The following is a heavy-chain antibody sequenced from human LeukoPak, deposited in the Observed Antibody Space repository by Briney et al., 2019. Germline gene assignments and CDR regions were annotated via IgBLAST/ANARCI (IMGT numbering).Heavy chain of an antibody. CDR3: ARSYCSSTSCYPFDY. D-gene: IGHD2-2*01. CDR1: GGTFSSYA. Sequence: GASVKVSCKASGGTFSSYAISWVRQAPGQGLEWMGGIIPIFGTANYAQKFQGRVTITADESTSTAYMELSSLRSEDTAVYYWARSYCSSTSCYPFDYWGQGTLVTVSS. V-gene: IGHV1-69*13. J-gene: IGHJ4*02. CDR2: IIPIFGTA.